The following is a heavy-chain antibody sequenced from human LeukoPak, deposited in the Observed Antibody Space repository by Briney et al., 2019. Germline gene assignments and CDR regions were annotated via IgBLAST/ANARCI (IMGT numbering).Heavy chain of an antibody. Sequence: ASVKVSCKASGYTFTGYYMHWVRQAPGQELEWMGWINPNSGGTNYAQKFQGRVTMTRDTSISTAYMELSRLRSDDTAVYYCARGVIYGGDTYYYDSSGYYRIWGQGTLVTVSS. J-gene: IGHJ4*02. CDR3: ARGVIYGGDTYYYDSSGYYRI. CDR2: INPNSGGT. D-gene: IGHD3-22*01. V-gene: IGHV1-2*02. CDR1: GYTFTGYY.